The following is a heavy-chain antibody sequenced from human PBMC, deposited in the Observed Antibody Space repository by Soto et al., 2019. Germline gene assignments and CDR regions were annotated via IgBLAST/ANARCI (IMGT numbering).Heavy chain of an antibody. CDR1: GGSISSGDYY. D-gene: IGHD1-26*01. CDR2: IHSSGSP. Sequence: VQLQESGPGLVKPSQTLSLTCTVSGGSISSGDYYWSWIRQSPGKGLEWIAYIHSSGSPYYMPSLKSRVNISLDTSKNQFARKLSSVTAAVTAVYDFAREVGVDWSSSDAFDIWGQGTMVTVSS. CDR3: AREVGVDWSSSDAFDI. J-gene: IGHJ3*02. V-gene: IGHV4-30-4*01.